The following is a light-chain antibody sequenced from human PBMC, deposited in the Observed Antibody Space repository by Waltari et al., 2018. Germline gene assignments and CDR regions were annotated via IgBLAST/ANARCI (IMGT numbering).Light chain of an antibody. J-gene: IGKJ1*01. Sequence: DIVMPQSPRSLPVTPGEPASISCRSSQSLLHSNGYNYLDWYLQKPGQSPQLLIYLGSNRASGVPDRFSGSGSGTDFTLKISRVEAEDVGVYYCMQALQTPWTFGQGTKVEIK. V-gene: IGKV2-28*01. CDR1: QSLLHSNGYNY. CDR3: MQALQTPWT. CDR2: LGS.